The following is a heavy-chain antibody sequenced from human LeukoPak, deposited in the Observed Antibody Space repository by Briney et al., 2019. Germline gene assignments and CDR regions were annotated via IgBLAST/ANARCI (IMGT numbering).Heavy chain of an antibody. CDR2: ISHSGNT. CDR3: ARVTGTTPFDC. V-gene: IGHV4-4*02. Sequence: PSETLSLTCAVSGGSISSYNWWSWVRQSPGKGLEWIGEISHSGNTNYNPSLESRITISVDKSKNHFSLKLSSVTTADTAVYFCARVTGTTPFDCWGQGTLVTVSS. CDR1: GGSISSYNW. D-gene: IGHD1-1*01. J-gene: IGHJ4*02.